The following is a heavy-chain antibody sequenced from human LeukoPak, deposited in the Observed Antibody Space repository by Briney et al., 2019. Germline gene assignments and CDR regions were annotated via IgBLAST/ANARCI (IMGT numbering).Heavy chain of an antibody. Sequence: GGSLRLSCAASGFTFSSYGMHWVRQAPGKGLEWVAFIRYDGSNKYYADSVKGRFTISRDNSKNTLYLQMNSLRAEDTAVYCCAKEDSSGWYVALRYWGQGTLVTVSS. J-gene: IGHJ4*02. V-gene: IGHV3-30*02. CDR2: IRYDGSNK. D-gene: IGHD6-19*01. CDR1: GFTFSSYG. CDR3: AKEDSSGWYVALRY.